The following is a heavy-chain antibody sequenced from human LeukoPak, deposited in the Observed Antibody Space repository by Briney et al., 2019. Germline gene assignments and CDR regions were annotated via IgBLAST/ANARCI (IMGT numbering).Heavy chain of an antibody. V-gene: IGHV3-21*04. J-gene: IGHJ4*02. CDR2: ISSSSSYI. Sequence: GGSLRLSCAASGFTFSSYSMNWVRQAPGKGLEWVSSISSSSSYIYYADSVKGRFTISRDNAKNSLYLQMNSLRAEDTAVYYCAKVRLRFLEWLGSAFDYWGQGTLVTVSS. CDR3: AKVRLRFLEWLGSAFDY. CDR1: GFTFSSYS. D-gene: IGHD3-3*01.